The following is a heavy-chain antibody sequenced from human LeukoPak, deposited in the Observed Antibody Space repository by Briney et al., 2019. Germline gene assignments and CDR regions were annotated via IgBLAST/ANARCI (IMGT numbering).Heavy chain of an antibody. CDR2: IWYDGSNK. V-gene: IGHV3-33*01. CDR3: ARDSRGFDP. Sequence: PGRSLRLSCAASGFTFSSYGMHWVRQAPGKGLEWVAVIWYDGSNKYYADSVKGRFTISRDNSKNTLYLQMNSLRAEDTAVYYCARDSRGFDPWGQGPLVTVSS. CDR1: GFTFSSYG. J-gene: IGHJ5*02.